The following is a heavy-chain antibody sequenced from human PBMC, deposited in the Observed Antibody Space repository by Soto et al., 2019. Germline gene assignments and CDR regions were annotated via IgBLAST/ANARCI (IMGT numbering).Heavy chain of an antibody. CDR2: IYYSGST. CDR1: GDSISSSTYY. D-gene: IGHD1-1*01. Sequence: SETLSLTCTVSGDSISSSTYYWAWIRQPPGKGLEWIGSIYYSGSTYYNPSLKSRVTISVDTSKNQFSLKLNSVTAADTAVYYCARQRESVAGTGDWGQGTLVTVSS. V-gene: IGHV4-39*01. CDR3: ARQRESVAGTGD. J-gene: IGHJ4*02.